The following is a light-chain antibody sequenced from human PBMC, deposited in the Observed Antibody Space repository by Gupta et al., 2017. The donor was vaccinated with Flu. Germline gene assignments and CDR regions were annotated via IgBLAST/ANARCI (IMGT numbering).Light chain of an antibody. V-gene: IGLV8-61*01. J-gene: IGLJ3*02. Sequence: QTVVTQEPSFSVSPGGTVPPTCGLSFGSVSTSYYPSWYQQTPGQAPRTLTYNTNTRSSGVPDRFSGSILGNKAALTITGAQADDESDYFCVLYMGSGIWVFGGGTKLTVL. CDR1: FGSVSTSYY. CDR3: VLYMGSGIWV. CDR2: NTN.